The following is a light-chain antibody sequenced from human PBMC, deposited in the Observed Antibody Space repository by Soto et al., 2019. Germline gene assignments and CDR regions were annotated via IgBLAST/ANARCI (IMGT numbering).Light chain of an antibody. CDR3: QSYDSSSTL. CDR2: GNS. J-gene: IGLJ1*01. Sequence: QSVLTQPPSVSGAPGQRVTISCTGSSSNIGAGYDVHWYQQLPGTAPKLLIYGNSNRPSGVPDRFSGSKSGTSASLAITGLQAEDEADYYCQSYDSSSTLFGTGTKVTVL. CDR1: SSNIGAGYD. V-gene: IGLV1-40*01.